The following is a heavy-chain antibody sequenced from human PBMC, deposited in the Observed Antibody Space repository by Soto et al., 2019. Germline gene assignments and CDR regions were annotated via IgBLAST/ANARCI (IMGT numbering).Heavy chain of an antibody. J-gene: IGHJ6*03. D-gene: IGHD3-16*02. CDR3: TTDHEIIGYYYYYYMDV. Sequence: GGSLRLSCAASGFTFSNAWMSWVRQAPGKGLEWVGRIKSKTDGGTTDYAAPVKGRFTISRDDSKNTLYLQMNSLKTEDTAVYYCTTDHEIIGYYYYYYMDVWGKGTTVTVSS. CDR2: IKSKTDGGTT. CDR1: GFTFSNAW. V-gene: IGHV3-15*01.